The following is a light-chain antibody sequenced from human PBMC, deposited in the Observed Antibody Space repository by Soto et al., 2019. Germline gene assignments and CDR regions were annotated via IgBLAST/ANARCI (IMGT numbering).Light chain of an antibody. Sequence: DIQMPQSPSTMYASVGDTVTITCRASQTISGWLAWYQQRPGKAPKLLIYGASSLQSGVPLRFSGGGSGTDFTLTISSLQTEDFATYYCQESYSTLWGTCGQGTKVDNK. CDR2: GAS. V-gene: IGKV1-39*01. CDR3: QESYSTLWGT. CDR1: QTISGW. J-gene: IGKJ1*01.